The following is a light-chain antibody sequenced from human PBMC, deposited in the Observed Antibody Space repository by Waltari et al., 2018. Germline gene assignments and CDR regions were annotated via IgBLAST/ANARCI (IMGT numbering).Light chain of an antibody. CDR1: QSLLHSNGYNY. CDR2: LGS. Sequence: DIVMTQSPLSLPVTPGEPASIYCRSSQSLLHSNGYNYLDWYLQKPGQSPQLLIYLGSNRASGVPDRFSGSGSGTDFTLKISRVGAEDVGVYYCMQALQTITFGQGTRLEIK. V-gene: IGKV2-28*01. CDR3: MQALQTIT. J-gene: IGKJ5*01.